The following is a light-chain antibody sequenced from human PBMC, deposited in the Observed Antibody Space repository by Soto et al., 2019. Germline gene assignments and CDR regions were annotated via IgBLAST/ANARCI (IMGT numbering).Light chain of an antibody. V-gene: IGKV3-15*01. CDR3: QQYNNWPRT. J-gene: IGKJ1*01. CDR2: GAS. CDR1: QSVSSD. Sequence: EIVMTQSPATLSVSPGERATLSCRASQSVSSDLALYHQKPGQAPRLLIYGASTRATGIPARFSGSGSGTELTLTINSLQSEDFAVYYCQQYNNWPRTFGQGTKVEIK.